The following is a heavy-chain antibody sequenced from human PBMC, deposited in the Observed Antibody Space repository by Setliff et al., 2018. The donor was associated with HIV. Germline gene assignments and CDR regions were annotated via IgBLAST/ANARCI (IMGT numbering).Heavy chain of an antibody. J-gene: IGHJ1*01. Sequence: PSETLSLTCTVSGVSVSSGGYYWSWIRQHPGKGLEWIGYVYHTATTYFNPSLKSRITISVDTSKNQFSLKLGFVTAADTAVYYCARGESTTWDLAEYFRHWGHGTLVTVSS. V-gene: IGHV4-31*03. CDR3: ARGESTTWDLAEYFRH. CDR1: GVSVSSGGYY. D-gene: IGHD2-2*01. CDR2: VYHTATT.